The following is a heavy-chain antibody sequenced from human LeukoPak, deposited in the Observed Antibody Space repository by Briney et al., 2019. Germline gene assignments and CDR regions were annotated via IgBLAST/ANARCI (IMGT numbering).Heavy chain of an antibody. D-gene: IGHD3-10*01. Sequence: GGSLRLSCAASGFTVSSNYMSWVRQAPGKGLEWVSVIYSGGSTYYADSVKGRFTISRDNSKNTLYLQMNSLRAEDTAVYYCARDFGRYYGSGSYFRYFDYWGQGTLVTVSS. CDR3: ARDFGRYYGSGSYFRYFDY. V-gene: IGHV3-53*01. CDR2: IYSGGST. CDR1: GFTVSSNY. J-gene: IGHJ4*02.